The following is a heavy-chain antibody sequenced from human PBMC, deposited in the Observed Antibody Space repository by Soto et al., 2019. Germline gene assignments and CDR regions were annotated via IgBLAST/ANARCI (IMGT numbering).Heavy chain of an antibody. CDR2: IYYSGST. Sequence: QVQLQESGPGLVKPSQTLSLTCTVSGGSISSGGYYWSWIRQHPGKGLEGSGYIYYSGSTYYNPSLKSRVTISVDTYKNQFSLKLSSVTAADTAVYYCARSYDSSGYFNWFDPWGQGTLVTVSS. V-gene: IGHV4-31*03. J-gene: IGHJ5*02. CDR3: ARSYDSSGYFNWFDP. CDR1: GGSISSGGYY. D-gene: IGHD3-22*01.